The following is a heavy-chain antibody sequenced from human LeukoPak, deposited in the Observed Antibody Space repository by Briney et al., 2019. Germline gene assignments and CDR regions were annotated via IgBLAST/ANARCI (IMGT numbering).Heavy chain of an antibody. D-gene: IGHD6-19*01. J-gene: IGHJ4*02. CDR2: VSGRGDST. CDR1: GFTFTSYA. V-gene: IGHV3-23*01. CDR3: AKDREYNSGWYYFDY. Sequence: PGGSLRLSCAASGFTFTSYAMSWVRQAPGRGLEWVSGVSGRGDSTYFADSVKGRFTISRDNSRNTLYLQMNSLRREDTAVYYCAKDREYNSGWYYFDYWGQGTLVTASS.